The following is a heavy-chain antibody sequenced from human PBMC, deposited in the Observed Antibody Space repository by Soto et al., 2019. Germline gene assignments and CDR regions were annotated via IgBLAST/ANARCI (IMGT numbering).Heavy chain of an antibody. D-gene: IGHD2-2*01. CDR1: GFTFSSYA. J-gene: IGHJ4*02. CDR2: ISYDGSNK. Sequence: QVQLVESGGGVVQPGRSLRLSCAASGFTFSSYAMHWVRQAPGKGLEWVAVISYDGSNKYYADSVKGRFTISRDNSKNTLYLKMNSLRAEDTAVYYCARDHCISTSCYDDYWGQGTLVTVSS. CDR3: ARDHCISTSCYDDY. V-gene: IGHV3-30-3*01.